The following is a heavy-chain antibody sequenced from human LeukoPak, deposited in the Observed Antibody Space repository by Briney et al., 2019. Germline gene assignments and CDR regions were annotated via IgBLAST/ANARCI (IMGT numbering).Heavy chain of an antibody. CDR2: IYSGGST. D-gene: IGHD6-13*01. CDR3: ARAPYSSSWLFDY. V-gene: IGHV3-53*01. J-gene: IGHJ4*02. CDR1: GFTVSSNC. Sequence: PGGSLRLSCAASGFTVSSNCMSWVRQAPGKGLEWVSVIYSGGSTYYADSVKGRFTISRDNSKNTLYLQMNSLRAEDTAVYYCARAPYSSSWLFDYWGQGTLVTVSS.